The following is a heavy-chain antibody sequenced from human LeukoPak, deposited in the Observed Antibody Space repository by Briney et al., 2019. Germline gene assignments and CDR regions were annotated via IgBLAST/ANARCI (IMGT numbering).Heavy chain of an antibody. CDR3: ARGGGYYDILTGYPDAFDI. CDR2: ISAYNGNT. Sequence: ASVKVSCKASGYTFTSYGISWVRQAPGQGLEWMGWISAYNGNTNYAQKLQGRVTMTTDTSTGTAYMELRSLRSDDTAVYYCARGGGYYDILTGYPDAFDIWGQGTMVTVSS. J-gene: IGHJ3*02. CDR1: GYTFTSYG. V-gene: IGHV1-18*01. D-gene: IGHD3-9*01.